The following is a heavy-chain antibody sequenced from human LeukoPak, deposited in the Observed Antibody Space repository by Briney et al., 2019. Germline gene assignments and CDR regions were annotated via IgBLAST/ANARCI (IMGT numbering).Heavy chain of an antibody. Sequence: SETLSLSCTVSGGSISGHYWSWIRQPPGKGLEWIGYNYYSGSTDYNPSLKSRVSMSVHTSKNQLSLRLSSVTAADTAVYYCARHKWLVPIDYWGQGTLVTVSS. CDR3: ARHKWLVPIDY. J-gene: IGHJ4*02. CDR1: GGSISGHY. D-gene: IGHD6-19*01. CDR2: NYYSGST. V-gene: IGHV4-59*08.